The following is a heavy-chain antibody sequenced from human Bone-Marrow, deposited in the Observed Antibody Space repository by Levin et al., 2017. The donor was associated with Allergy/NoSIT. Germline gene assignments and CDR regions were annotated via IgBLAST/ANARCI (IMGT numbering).Heavy chain of an antibody. CDR2: ISYDGTKT. Sequence: QAGESLKISCAASGFSFSNYGMHWVRQAPGKGLEWVAIISYDGTKTYYVDSVKGRFTISRDNSENTLHLQMSSLRAEDTAVYHCVKSLYSGAPHNLFDYWGQGTLVTVSS. D-gene: IGHD6-13*01. CDR1: GFSFSNYG. V-gene: IGHV3-30*18. J-gene: IGHJ4*02. CDR3: VKSLYSGAPHNLFDY.